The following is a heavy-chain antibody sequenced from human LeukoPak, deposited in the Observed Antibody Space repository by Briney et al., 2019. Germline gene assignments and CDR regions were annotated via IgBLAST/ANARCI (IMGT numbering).Heavy chain of an antibody. CDR1: GFTFSSYG. Sequence: PGRSLRLSCAASGFTFSSYGMHWVRQAPGKGLEWVAFIRYDGSNRYYADSVKGRFTISRDNSKNTLYLQMNSLRVEDTAVYSCAKGTDKWNLAYDAFDIWGQGTMVTVSS. J-gene: IGHJ3*02. CDR3: AKGTDKWNLAYDAFDI. V-gene: IGHV3-30*02. CDR2: IRYDGSNR. D-gene: IGHD1-20*01.